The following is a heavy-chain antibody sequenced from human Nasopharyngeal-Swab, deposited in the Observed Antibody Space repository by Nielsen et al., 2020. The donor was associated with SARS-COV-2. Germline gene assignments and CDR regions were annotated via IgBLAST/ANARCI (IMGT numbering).Heavy chain of an antibody. CDR1: GGSFSGYY. Sequence: SETLSLTCAVYGGSFSGYYWSWIRQHPGKGLEWIGYIYYSGSTYYNPSLKSRVTISVDTSKNQFSLKLSSVTAADTAVYYCARLIVATSWYFDLWGRGTLVTVSS. CDR2: IYYSGST. D-gene: IGHD5-12*01. V-gene: IGHV4-31*11. J-gene: IGHJ2*01. CDR3: ARLIVATSWYFDL.